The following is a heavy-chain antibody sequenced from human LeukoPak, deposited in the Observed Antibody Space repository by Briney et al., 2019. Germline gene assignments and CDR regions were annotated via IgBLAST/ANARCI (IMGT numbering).Heavy chain of an antibody. J-gene: IGHJ4*02. CDR3: ARASSGTYSPSDFDY. D-gene: IGHD1-26*01. CDR2: ISTAGRYI. V-gene: IGHV3-21*06. Sequence: GGSLRLSCAASGFTFTSYTMNWVRQAPGKGLEWVSFISTAGRYIYYADSVKGRFTISRDNARSSVYLQMNSLRAEDTAVYYCARASSGTYSPSDFDYWGRGTLVSVSS. CDR1: GFTFTSYT.